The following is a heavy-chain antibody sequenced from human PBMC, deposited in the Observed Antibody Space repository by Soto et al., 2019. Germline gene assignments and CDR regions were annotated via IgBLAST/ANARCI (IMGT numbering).Heavy chain of an antibody. CDR2: ISTYNDNT. CDR1: GYTFARYG. Sequence: ASVKVSCKTSGYTFARYGISWVRQVPGQGLEWVGWISTYNDNTKYAQKLKGRVTMSTDTSTDTVYMELRSLTSDDTAVYYCAREGYCSSGSCALYSHDFFGMDVWSQGTTVTVSS. D-gene: IGHD2-15*01. CDR3: AREGYCSSGSCALYSHDFFGMDV. V-gene: IGHV1-18*01. J-gene: IGHJ6*02.